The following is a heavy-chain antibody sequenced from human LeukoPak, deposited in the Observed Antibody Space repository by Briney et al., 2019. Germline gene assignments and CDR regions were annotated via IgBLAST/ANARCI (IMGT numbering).Heavy chain of an antibody. CDR2: IIPILGLT. CDR3: ARESPDPNLVYAFDV. D-gene: IGHD2/OR15-2a*01. V-gene: IGHV1-69*04. Sequence: GASVKVSCKISGDTFTTSAINWVRQAPGQGLEWMGRIIPILGLTNYAQKFQDRVTITADTPPNTASMELSSLRSDDTAVYFCARESPDPNLVYAFDVWGQGTLVTVSS. CDR1: GDTFTTSA. J-gene: IGHJ3*01.